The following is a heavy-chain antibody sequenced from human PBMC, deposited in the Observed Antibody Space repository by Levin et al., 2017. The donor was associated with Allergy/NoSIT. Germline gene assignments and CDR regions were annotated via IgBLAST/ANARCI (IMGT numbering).Heavy chain of an antibody. D-gene: IGHD6-13*01. CDR3: ARGAADGTYHYYYYMDV. V-gene: IGHV3-33*01. CDR1: GFTFSSFG. J-gene: IGHJ6*03. Sequence: GESLKISCAASGFTFSSFGIHWVRQAPGKGLEWVALIWYDGSNKYYADSVKGRFTISRDNPKNTLYLQVNSLRAEDTAVDYCARGAADGTYHYYYYMDVWDKGTTVTVSS. CDR2: IWYDGSNK.